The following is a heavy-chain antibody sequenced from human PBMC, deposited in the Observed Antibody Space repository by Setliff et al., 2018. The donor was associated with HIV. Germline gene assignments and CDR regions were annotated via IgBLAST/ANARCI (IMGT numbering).Heavy chain of an antibody. J-gene: IGHJ2*01. CDR2: VYYSGTT. CDR3: ARYTIFGVVIPYWYFDL. Sequence: SETLSLTCTASGDSINSHYWSWIRQPPGKGLEWIGSVYYSGTTYYNPSLKSRVTISVDTSRNQFSLKLSSVTAADTAVYYCARYTIFGVVIPYWYFDLWGRGTLVTVSS. D-gene: IGHD3-3*01. CDR1: GDSINSHY. V-gene: IGHV4-59*08.